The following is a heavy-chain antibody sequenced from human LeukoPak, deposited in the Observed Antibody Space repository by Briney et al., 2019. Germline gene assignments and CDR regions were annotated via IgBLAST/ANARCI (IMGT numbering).Heavy chain of an antibody. CDR3: SRSLNN. CDR1: GFTFGRSW. V-gene: IGHV3-7*01. CDR2: IKEDGSET. Sequence: TGGSLRLSCAASGFTFGRSWMDWVRQAPGKGLEWVANIKEDGSETYYVDSAKGRFTVSRDNAKSSLYLQMDRVRVEDTAIYYCSRSLNNWGQGTLVTVSA. J-gene: IGHJ4*02.